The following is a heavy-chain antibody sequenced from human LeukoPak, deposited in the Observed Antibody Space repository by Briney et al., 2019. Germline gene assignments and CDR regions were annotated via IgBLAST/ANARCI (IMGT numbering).Heavy chain of an antibody. CDR3: ASLDTAKQPLANH. CDR2: IKEDRGRE. CDR1: GLIVSNHW. Sequence: GGSLRLSCVASGLIVSNHWMSWVRQAPGKGLEWVANIKEDRGREYYMDSVKGRFTISKDSAKNSLYLQMNSLRVEDTAMYYCASLDTAKQPLANHWGQGTLVTVSS. D-gene: IGHD5-18*01. J-gene: IGHJ5*02. V-gene: IGHV3-7*03.